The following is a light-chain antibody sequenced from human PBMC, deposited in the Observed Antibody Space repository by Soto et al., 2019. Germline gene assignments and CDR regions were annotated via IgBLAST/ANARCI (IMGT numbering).Light chain of an antibody. Sequence: TVKTRSRATVNIYQGERTTLSCRASQSVSSNLAWYQQKPGQAPRLLIYGASTRATGIPARFSGSGSGTDFTLTISFLQAEDFTLYCCQQCQILLQTFGHGAMVDI. J-gene: IGKJ2*01. CDR3: QQCQILLQT. V-gene: IGKV3-15*01. CDR1: QSVSSN. CDR2: GAS.